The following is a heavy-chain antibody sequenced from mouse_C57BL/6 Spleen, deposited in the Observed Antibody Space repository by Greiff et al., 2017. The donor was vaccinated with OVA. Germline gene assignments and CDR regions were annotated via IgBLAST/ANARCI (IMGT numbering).Heavy chain of an antibody. Sequence: EVKVEESGPGLVKPSQSLSLTCSVTGYSITSGYYWNWIRQFPGNKLEWMGYISYDGSNNYNPSLKNRISITRDTSKNQFFLKLNSVTTEDTATYYCARDYYGSSPYWYFDVWGTGTTVTVSS. CDR3: ARDYYGSSPYWYFDV. CDR2: ISYDGSN. V-gene: IGHV3-6*01. D-gene: IGHD1-1*01. CDR1: GYSITSGYY. J-gene: IGHJ1*03.